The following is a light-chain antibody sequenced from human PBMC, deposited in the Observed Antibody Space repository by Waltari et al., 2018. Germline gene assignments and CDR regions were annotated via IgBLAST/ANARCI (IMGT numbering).Light chain of an antibody. CDR1: QSVSTF. CDR3: QQRL. CDR2: GAS. J-gene: IGKJ4*01. Sequence: EIVLTQSPATLSLSPGEKATLSCRASQSVSTFLTWYQQKPGQAPSLLIYGASNRATGVPARFSGSGSGTDFTLTISSLEPEDFAVYYCQQRLFGGGTKVEIK. V-gene: IGKV3-11*01.